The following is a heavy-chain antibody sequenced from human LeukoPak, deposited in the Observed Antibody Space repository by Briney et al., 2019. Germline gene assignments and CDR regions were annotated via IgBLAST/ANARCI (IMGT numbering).Heavy chain of an antibody. D-gene: IGHD3-16*02. J-gene: IGHJ4*02. CDR2: MNPNSANT. Sequence: ASVKVSCKASGYTFTSYDINWVRQAPGQGLEWMGWMNPNSANTGYAQKFQGRVTMTRNTSISTAYMELRSLRSEDTAVYYYATRDYVWGSYPQALDYWGQGTLVTVSS. V-gene: IGHV1-8*01. CDR3: ATRDYVWGSYPQALDY. CDR1: GYTFTSYD.